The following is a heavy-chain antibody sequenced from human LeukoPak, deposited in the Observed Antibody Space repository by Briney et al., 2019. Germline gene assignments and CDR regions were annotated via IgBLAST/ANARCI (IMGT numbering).Heavy chain of an antibody. Sequence: GGSLRLSRAASGFTFTSFYMSWVRQAPGKGLEWVANIKPDGSETYYVGSLKGRFTISRDNAENSLYLQMNSLRADDTAVYYCARDLDYWGQGTLVTVSS. CDR2: IKPDGSET. J-gene: IGHJ4*02. V-gene: IGHV3-7*04. CDR3: ARDLDY. CDR1: GFTFTSFY.